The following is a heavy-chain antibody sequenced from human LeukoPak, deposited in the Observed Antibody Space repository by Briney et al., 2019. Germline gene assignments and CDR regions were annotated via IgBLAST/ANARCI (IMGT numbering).Heavy chain of an antibody. CDR1: GGSISSYY. J-gene: IGHJ6*03. Sequence: MSSETLSLTCTVSGGSISSYYWSWIRQPAGKGLEWIGRIYTSGSTNYNPSLKSRVTMSVDTSKNQFSLKLSSVTAADTAVYYCARGGTVTPDWHYYMDVWGKGTTVTISS. CDR3: ARGGTVTPDWHYYMDV. V-gene: IGHV4-4*07. D-gene: IGHD4-17*01. CDR2: IYTSGST.